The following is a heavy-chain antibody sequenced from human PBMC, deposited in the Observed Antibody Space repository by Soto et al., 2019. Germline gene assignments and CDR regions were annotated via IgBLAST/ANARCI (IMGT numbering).Heavy chain of an antibody. CDR2: VTAFNGDT. V-gene: IGHV1-18*01. Sequence: QVLLVQSGAEVKRPGASVKVSCKASGYTFSNYGITWVRQAPGHGLEWLGWVTAFNGDTNYAQNVQGRVTLTTDTSTETAYMELRSLRPDDTAVYYCARDGRVSFYYGMDVWGQGTTVIVSS. J-gene: IGHJ6*02. CDR3: ARDGRVSFYYGMDV. CDR1: GYTFSNYG.